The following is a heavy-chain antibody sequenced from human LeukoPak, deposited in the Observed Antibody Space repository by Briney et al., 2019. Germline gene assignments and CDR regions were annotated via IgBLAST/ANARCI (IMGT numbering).Heavy chain of an antibody. V-gene: IGHV1-18*04. CDR3: ARLYGSGSYLNGDYYYYGMDV. CDR1: GYTFTSYG. D-gene: IGHD3-10*01. CDR2: ISAYCGNT. J-gene: IGHJ6*04. Sequence: ASVRVSCKASGYTFTSYGISWVRQAPGQGLEWMGWISAYCGNTNYAQKLQGRVTMTTDTSTSTPYMELRSLRSDDTAVYYCARLYGSGSYLNGDYYYYGMDVWGKGTTLSVSS.